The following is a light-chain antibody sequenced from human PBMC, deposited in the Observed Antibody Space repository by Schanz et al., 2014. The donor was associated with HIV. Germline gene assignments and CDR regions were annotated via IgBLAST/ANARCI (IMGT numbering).Light chain of an antibody. CDR2: WAS. CDR3: QQYYSTPGT. CDR1: QSLLFSSNNENY. Sequence: DIVMTQSPDSLAVSLGERATIHCKSSQSLLFSSNNENYLAWYQQKPGQPPKLLIYWASSRQSGVPDRFSGSGSGTDFTLTISSLQAEDVALYYCQQYYSTPGTFGPGTKVEI. V-gene: IGKV4-1*01. J-gene: IGKJ1*01.